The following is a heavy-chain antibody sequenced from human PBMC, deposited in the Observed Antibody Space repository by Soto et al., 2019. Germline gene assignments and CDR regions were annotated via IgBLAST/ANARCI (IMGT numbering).Heavy chain of an antibody. CDR2: IYSGGTT. J-gene: IGHJ6*02. D-gene: IGHD6-19*01. CDR3: ARVQDSSGWDSYYYYGMDV. V-gene: IGHV3-53*04. CDR1: GFTVSSNY. Sequence: GGSLRLSCSASGFTVSSNYMSWVRQAPGKGLQWVSFIYSGGTTYYADSVKGRFTISRHNSKNTLYLQMNSLRAEDTAVYYCARVQDSSGWDSYYYYGMDVWGLGTTVTVSS.